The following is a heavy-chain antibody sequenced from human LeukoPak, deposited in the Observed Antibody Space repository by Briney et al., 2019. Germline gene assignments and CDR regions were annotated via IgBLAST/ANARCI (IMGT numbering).Heavy chain of an antibody. D-gene: IGHD5-24*01. CDR1: GFPFSTFA. V-gene: IGHV3-23*01. J-gene: IGHJ5*02. Sequence: GGSLRLSCAASGFPFSTFAMTWVRQAPGKGLEWVSGVVGGGTTYYADSVKGRFTLSKDNSKKTVYLQMNSLRVEDTAIYYYAKDLHYNDGRWEFDPWGQGTLVTVSS. CDR2: VVGGGTT. CDR3: AKDLHYNDGRWEFDP.